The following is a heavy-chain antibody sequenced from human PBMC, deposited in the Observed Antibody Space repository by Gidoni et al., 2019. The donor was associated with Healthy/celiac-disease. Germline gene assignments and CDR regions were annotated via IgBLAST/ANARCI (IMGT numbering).Heavy chain of an antibody. CDR1: GGSFSGYY. Sequence: QVQLQQWGAGLLKPSETLSLTCAVYGGSFSGYYWSWIRQPPGKGLEWIGEINHSGSTNYNPSLKSRVTISVDTSKNQFSLKLSSVTAADTAVYYCARGPLYGAFDIWGQGTMVTVSS. D-gene: IGHD3-16*01. CDR2: INHSGST. V-gene: IGHV4-34*01. CDR3: ARGPLYGAFDI. J-gene: IGHJ3*02.